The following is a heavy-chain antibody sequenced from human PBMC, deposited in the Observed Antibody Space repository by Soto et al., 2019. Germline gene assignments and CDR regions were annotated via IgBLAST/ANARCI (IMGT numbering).Heavy chain of an antibody. D-gene: IGHD2-15*01. J-gene: IGHJ6*04. CDR2: IQNVGPT. Sequence: GSLRLSCAASGFTVSSKYMSWVRQAPGKGLEWVSLIQNVGPTYYADSVKGRFTISRDTSENTVHLQMDSLRAEDTAVYYCARDDVLCDGGRCYGVPLAVWGKGTTVTVSS. V-gene: IGHV3-66*01. CDR3: ARDDVLCDGGRCYGVPLAV. CDR1: GFTVSSKY.